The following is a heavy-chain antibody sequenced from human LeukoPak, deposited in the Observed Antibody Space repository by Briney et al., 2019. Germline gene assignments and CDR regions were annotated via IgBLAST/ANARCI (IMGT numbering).Heavy chain of an antibody. CDR2: IYYSGST. D-gene: IGHD6-25*01. CDR3: ARRGGVPGWYFDV. CDR1: GGSVSSYY. Sequence: SETLSLTCTVFGGSVSSYYWSWIRQPPGKGLEWIGYIYYSGSTNYNPFLKSRLTISLDTSKNQFSLKLSSVTAADTAVYYCARRGGVPGWYFDVWGRAPWSLSPQ. J-gene: IGHJ2*01. V-gene: IGHV4-59*08.